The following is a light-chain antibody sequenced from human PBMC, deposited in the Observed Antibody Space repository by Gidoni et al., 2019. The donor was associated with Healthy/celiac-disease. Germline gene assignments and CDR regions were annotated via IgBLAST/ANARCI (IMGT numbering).Light chain of an antibody. CDR3: QQYNNWRLYT. J-gene: IGKJ2*01. CDR2: GAS. Sequence: EIVMTQSPATLSVSPGDRATLSCRASQNVSSNLAWYQQKPGQAPRLLIYGASTRANGIPAWFSGSGSGTEFTLTISSLQSEDFAVYYCQQYNNWRLYTFGQGTKLEIK. CDR1: QNVSSN. V-gene: IGKV3D-15*01.